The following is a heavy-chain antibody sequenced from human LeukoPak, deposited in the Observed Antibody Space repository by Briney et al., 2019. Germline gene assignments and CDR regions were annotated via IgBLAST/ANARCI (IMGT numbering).Heavy chain of an antibody. CDR3: AGHHPRNTVDF. J-gene: IGHJ4*02. V-gene: IGHV4-59*08. CDR2: ISYSGST. D-gene: IGHD2/OR15-2a*01. CDR1: GGSISSYY. Sequence: PSETLSLTCTGSGGSISSYYWSWIRQPPGKGLEWIGYISYSGSTNYNPSLKSRVTISLDTSKNQFSLKLSSVTAADTAVYYCAGHHPRNTVDFWGQGTLVTVSS.